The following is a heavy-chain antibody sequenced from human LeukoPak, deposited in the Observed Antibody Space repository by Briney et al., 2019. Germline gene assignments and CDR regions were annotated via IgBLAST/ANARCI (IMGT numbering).Heavy chain of an antibody. J-gene: IGHJ4*02. D-gene: IGHD6-19*01. Sequence: PGGSLRLSCEASGFTFNNYAMSWVRQAPGKGLEWVAPISGGGANTYYADFVKGRFTISRDNSENTVYLQMKYLRAEDTAIYFCAKDGGGWLSTGWYYFDYWSQGTLVTVSS. V-gene: IGHV3-23*01. CDR3: AKDGGGWLSTGWYYFDY. CDR1: GFTFNNYA. CDR2: ISGGGANT.